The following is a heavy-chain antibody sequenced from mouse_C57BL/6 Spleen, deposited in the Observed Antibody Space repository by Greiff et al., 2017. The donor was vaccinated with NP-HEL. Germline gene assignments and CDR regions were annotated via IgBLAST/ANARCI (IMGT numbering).Heavy chain of an antibody. Sequence: QVQLQQSGPELVKPGASVKISCKASGYAFSSSWMNWVKQRPGKGLEWIGRIYPGDGDTNYNGKFKGKATLTADKSSSTAYMQLSSLTSEDSAVYFCARSTMVTTAYWGQGTLVTVSA. CDR1: GYAFSSSW. D-gene: IGHD2-2*01. CDR2: IYPGDGDT. CDR3: ARSTMVTTAY. J-gene: IGHJ3*01. V-gene: IGHV1-82*01.